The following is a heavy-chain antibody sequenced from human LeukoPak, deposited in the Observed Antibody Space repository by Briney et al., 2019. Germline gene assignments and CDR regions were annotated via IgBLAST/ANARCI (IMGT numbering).Heavy chain of an antibody. CDR1: GFTFSSYA. V-gene: IGHV3-23*01. CDR2: ISGSGGST. D-gene: IGHD3-10*01. Sequence: PGGSLRLSCAASGFTFSSYAMSWVRQAPGKGLEWVSAISGSGGSTYYADSVKGRFTISRDNSKNTLYLQMNSLRAEDTAVYYCARDTNYYGSGSYAAYWGQGTLVTVSS. CDR3: ARDTNYYGSGSYAAY. J-gene: IGHJ4*02.